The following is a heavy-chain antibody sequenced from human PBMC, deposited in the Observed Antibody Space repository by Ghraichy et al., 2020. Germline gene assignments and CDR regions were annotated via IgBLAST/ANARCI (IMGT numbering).Heavy chain of an antibody. CDR3: AKVDDSSSWYSGDAFDI. CDR2: ISGSGGST. V-gene: IGHV3-23*01. CDR1: GFTFSSYA. Sequence: GSLRLSCAASGFTFSSYAMSWVRQAPGKGLEWVSAISGSGGSTYYADSVKGRFTISRDNSKNTLYLQMNSLRAEGTAVYYCAKVDDSSSWYSGDAFDIWGQGTMVTVSS. J-gene: IGHJ3*02. D-gene: IGHD6-13*01.